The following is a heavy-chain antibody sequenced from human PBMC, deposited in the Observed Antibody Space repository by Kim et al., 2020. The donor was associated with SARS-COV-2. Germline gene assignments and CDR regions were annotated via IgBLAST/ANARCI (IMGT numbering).Heavy chain of an antibody. Sequence: GGSLRLSCAASGFTFSSYWMSWVRQAPGKGLEWLANINEDGSEKYYVDSVKGRFTISRDNAKNSVYLQMNSQRAGDTAVYYCRGGGWPFDYCGQGTLVTVTS. CDR3: RGGGWPFDY. CDR2: INEDGSEK. D-gene: IGHD6-19*01. J-gene: IGHJ4*02. CDR1: GFTFSSYW. V-gene: IGHV3-7*01.